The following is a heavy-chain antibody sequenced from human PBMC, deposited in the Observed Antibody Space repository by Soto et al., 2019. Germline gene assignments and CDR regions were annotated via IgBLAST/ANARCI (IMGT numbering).Heavy chain of an antibody. J-gene: IGHJ2*01. D-gene: IGHD3-22*01. CDR1: GGTFSSYA. CDR2: IIPIFGTA. V-gene: IGHV1-69*01. CDR3: ARGHYDSSGCYYSPTNYWYFDL. Sequence: QVQLVQSGAEVKKPGSSVKVSCKASGGTFSSYAISWVRQAPGQGLEWMGGIIPIFGTANYAQKFQGRVTITADESTSTAYMELSSLRSEDTAVYYCARGHYDSSGCYYSPTNYWYFDLWGRGTLVTVSS.